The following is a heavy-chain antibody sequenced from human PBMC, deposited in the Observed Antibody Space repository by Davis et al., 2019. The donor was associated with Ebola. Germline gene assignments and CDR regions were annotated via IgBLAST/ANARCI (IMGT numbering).Heavy chain of an antibody. J-gene: IGHJ6*02. V-gene: IGHV3-21*01. CDR1: GFTFSSYS. CDR2: ISSSSSYI. CDR3: ASTIFGVGGMDV. Sequence: GESLKISCAASGFTFSSYSMNWVRQAPGKGLEWVSSISSSSSYIYYADSVKGRFTISRDNAKNSLYLQMNSLRAEDTAVYYCASTIFGVGGMDVWGQGTTVTVSS. D-gene: IGHD3-3*01.